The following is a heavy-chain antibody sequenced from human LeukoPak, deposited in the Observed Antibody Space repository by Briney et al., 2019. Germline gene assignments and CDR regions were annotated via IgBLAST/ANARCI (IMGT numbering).Heavy chain of an antibody. D-gene: IGHD3-16*01. J-gene: IGHJ6*03. CDR1: GGSISSYY. V-gene: IGHV4-59*01. CDR3: ARETSQKGAHYMDV. Sequence: SETLSLTCTVSGGSISSYYWSWIRQLPGKGLEWIGYIYYSGSTNYNPSLKSRVTISVDTSKNQFSLKLSSVTAADTAVYYCARETSQKGAHYMDVWGKGTTITISS. CDR2: IYYSGST.